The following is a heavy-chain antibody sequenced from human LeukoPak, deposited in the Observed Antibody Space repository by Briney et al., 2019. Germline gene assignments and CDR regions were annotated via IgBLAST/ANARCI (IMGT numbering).Heavy chain of an antibody. Sequence: SETLSLTFAVYGGSFSGYYWSWIRQPPGKGLEWIGEINHCGSTNYNPSLKSRVTISVDTSKNQFSLKLSSVTAADTAVYYCARSRIVATHFDYWGQGTLVTVSS. CDR2: INHCGST. CDR1: GGSFSGYY. D-gene: IGHD5-12*01. V-gene: IGHV4-34*01. CDR3: ARSRIVATHFDY. J-gene: IGHJ4*02.